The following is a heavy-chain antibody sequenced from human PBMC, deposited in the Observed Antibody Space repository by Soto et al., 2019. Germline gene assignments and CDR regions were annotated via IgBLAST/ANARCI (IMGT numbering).Heavy chain of an antibody. D-gene: IGHD2-2*01. V-gene: IGHV3-53*02. J-gene: IGHJ6*02. CDR3: AREVFCSSSSCQVRYGMDV. Sequence: EVQLVETGGGLIQPGGSLRLSCAPSGFTVSSHYMSWVRQAPGKGLEWVSVINSGGSTYYADSVKGRFTISRDHSRNTLYLQMNSLRVEDTAVYYCAREVFCSSSSCQVRYGMDVWGQGTTVTVSS. CDR2: INSGGST. CDR1: GFTVSSHY.